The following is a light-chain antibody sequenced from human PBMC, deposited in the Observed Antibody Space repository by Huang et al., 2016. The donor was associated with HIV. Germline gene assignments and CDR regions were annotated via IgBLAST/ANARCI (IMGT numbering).Light chain of an antibody. CDR3: EQYNDWPPEGT. CDR2: GAS. CDR1: QSVSSN. Sequence: EIVLTQSPATLSVSPGERATLSCRASQSVSSNLAWYQQKPGQAPRLLIYGASTRATGIPARFSGRGSGTEFTLTISSLQSEDFAVYYCEQYNDWPPEGTFGPGTTVD. J-gene: IGKJ3*01. V-gene: IGKV3-15*01.